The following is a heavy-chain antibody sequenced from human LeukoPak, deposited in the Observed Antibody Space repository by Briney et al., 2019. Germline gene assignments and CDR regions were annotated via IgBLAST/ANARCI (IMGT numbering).Heavy chain of an antibody. Sequence: GGSLRLSCTASGFTFGDYAMSWVRQAPGMGLEWVGFIRSKTYGGTTEYAASVKGRFTISRDDSKSIGYLQMNSPKTEDTAVYYCTSRDFDPWGQGTLVTVSS. CDR3: TSRDFDP. J-gene: IGHJ5*02. CDR2: IRSKTYGGTT. CDR1: GFTFGDYA. V-gene: IGHV3-49*04. D-gene: IGHD3-10*01.